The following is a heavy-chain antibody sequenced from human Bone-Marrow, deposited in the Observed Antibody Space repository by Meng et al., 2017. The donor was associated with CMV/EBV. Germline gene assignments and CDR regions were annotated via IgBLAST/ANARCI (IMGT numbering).Heavy chain of an antibody. D-gene: IGHD6-19*01. Sequence: GEYLKISCAASGFTFSSYAMSWVRQAPGKGLEWVSAISGSGGSTYYADSVKGRFTISRDNSKNTLYLQMNSLRAEDTAVYYCAKDLHRGEWLVKSYYFDYWGQGTLVTVSS. CDR2: ISGSGGST. V-gene: IGHV3-23*01. CDR1: GFTFSSYA. CDR3: AKDLHRGEWLVKSYYFDY. J-gene: IGHJ4*02.